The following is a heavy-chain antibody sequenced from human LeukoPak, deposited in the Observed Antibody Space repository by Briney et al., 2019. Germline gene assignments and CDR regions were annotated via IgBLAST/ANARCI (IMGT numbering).Heavy chain of an antibody. CDR3: AGAPLWFGEGPFDY. Sequence: SETLSLTCAVYGGSFSGYYWSWIRQPPGKGLEWIGEINHSGSTNYNPSLKSRVTISVDTSKNQFSLKLSSVTAADTAVYYCAGAPLWFGEGPFDYWGQGTLVTVSS. V-gene: IGHV4-34*01. D-gene: IGHD3-10*01. CDR1: GGSFSGYY. CDR2: INHSGST. J-gene: IGHJ4*02.